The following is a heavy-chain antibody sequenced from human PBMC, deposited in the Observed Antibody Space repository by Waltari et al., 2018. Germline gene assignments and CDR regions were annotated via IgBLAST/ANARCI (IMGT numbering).Heavy chain of an antibody. CDR1: YY. CDR3: AREKKGGYFDY. Sequence: YYTHWMRQAPGQGLQWMGLIRPSGDSTNYAQKFRGRVSMTRDTSTNTVYMELGSLTSEETAVYYCAREKKGGYFDYWGQGTPVTVSS. D-gene: IGHD3-22*01. V-gene: IGHV1-46*01. CDR2: IRPSGDST. J-gene: IGHJ4*02.